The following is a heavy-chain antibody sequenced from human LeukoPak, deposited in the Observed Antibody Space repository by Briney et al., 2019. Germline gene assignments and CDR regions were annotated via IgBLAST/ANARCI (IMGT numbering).Heavy chain of an antibody. Sequence: SQTLSLTCTVSGGSLSSGDYYWTWIRQHPGKGLEWIGHILYSGTTYYNPSLKSRVTISVDTSKNQFSLKLSSATAADTAVYYCARDYCSGGSCPRPLFGPWGQGTLVTVSS. CDR1: GGSLSSGDYY. V-gene: IGHV4-31*02. D-gene: IGHD2-15*01. J-gene: IGHJ5*02. CDR2: ILYSGTT. CDR3: ARDYCSGGSCPRPLFGP.